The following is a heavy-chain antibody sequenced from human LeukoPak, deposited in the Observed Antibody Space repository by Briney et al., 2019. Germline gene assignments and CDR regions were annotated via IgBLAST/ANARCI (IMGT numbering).Heavy chain of an antibody. Sequence: GESLKISCKGSGYSFTSYWIGWVRQMPGTGLEWMGIIYPGDSDTRYSPSLQGQVTISADKSISTAYLQWSSLKASDTAMYYCARHRYCSSASCYKYAFDIWGQGTMVTVSS. CDR3: ARHRYCSSASCYKYAFDI. J-gene: IGHJ3*02. CDR1: GYSFTSYW. CDR2: IYPGDSDT. D-gene: IGHD2-2*02. V-gene: IGHV5-51*01.